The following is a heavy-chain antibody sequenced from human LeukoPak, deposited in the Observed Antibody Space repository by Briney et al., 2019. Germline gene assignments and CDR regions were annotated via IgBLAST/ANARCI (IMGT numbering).Heavy chain of an antibody. J-gene: IGHJ4*02. CDR1: GFSFSNSW. V-gene: IGHV3-7*03. CDR2: IKQDGSEP. D-gene: IGHD3-16*02. CDR3: ASRYSNVGY. Sequence: GGSLRLSCAASGFSFSNSWMTWVRQSPGKGLEWVANIKQDGSEPYYVDSVMGRFSISRLNAKNSVYLQMNSLSAEDTAIYYCASRYSNVGYWGRGTLVTVSS.